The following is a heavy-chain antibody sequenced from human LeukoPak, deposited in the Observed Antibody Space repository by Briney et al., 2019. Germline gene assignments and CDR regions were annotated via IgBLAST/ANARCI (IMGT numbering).Heavy chain of an antibody. CDR2: IYYSGST. D-gene: IGHD3-10*01. Sequence: SQTLSLTCSVSGGSISSGGYYWSWIRQHPGKGLEWIGYIYYSGSTYYNPSLKSRVTISVDTSKNQFSLKLSSVTAADTAVYYCARGLDSGSYYNNHPFDYWGQGTLVTVSS. J-gene: IGHJ4*02. CDR1: GGSISSGGYY. CDR3: ARGLDSGSYYNNHPFDY. V-gene: IGHV4-31*03.